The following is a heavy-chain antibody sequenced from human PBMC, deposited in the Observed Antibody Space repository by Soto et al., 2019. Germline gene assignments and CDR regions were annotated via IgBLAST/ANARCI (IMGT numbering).Heavy chain of an antibody. V-gene: IGHV3-72*01. CDR3: VRTTSTVSRPNMDV. Sequence: GGSLRLSCAASGFTFSDHYMDWVRQAPGKGLEWVGRKRNKANSYTTEYAASVKGRFTILRDDSRNSLHLQMNSLKSVDTAVYYCVRTTSTVSRPNMDVLGKGTTVTVSS. CDR1: GFTFSDHY. CDR2: KRNKANSYTT. J-gene: IGHJ6*03. D-gene: IGHD4-17*01.